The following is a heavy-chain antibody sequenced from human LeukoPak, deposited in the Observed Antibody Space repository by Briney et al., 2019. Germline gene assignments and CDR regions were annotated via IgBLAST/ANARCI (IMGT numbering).Heavy chain of an antibody. V-gene: IGHV4-59*08. J-gene: IGHJ4*02. CDR1: GGSISSYY. Sequence: SETLSLTCTVSGGSISSYYWSWIRRPPGKGLEGIVYLYYSGSTNYNPSLKSRVTISVDTSKNQFSLELSSVTAADTAVYYCARQGDYYDYVWGSYRYPFDYWGQGTLVTVSS. CDR3: ARQGDYYDYVWGSYRYPFDY. D-gene: IGHD3-16*02. CDR2: LYYSGST.